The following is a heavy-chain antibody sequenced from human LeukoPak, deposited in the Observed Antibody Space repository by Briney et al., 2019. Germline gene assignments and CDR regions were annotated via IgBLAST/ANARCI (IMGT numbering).Heavy chain of an antibody. Sequence: GGSLRLSCAASGFTFTNYALHWVRQAPGKGLEWVAVMSYSGANEYYADSVKGRFTISRDDSKNTLYLQMNSLRTEDTAIYYCTRDFRIVVTDYWGQGTLVTVSS. J-gene: IGHJ4*02. V-gene: IGHV3-30-3*01. CDR1: GFTFTNYA. CDR3: TRDFRIVVTDY. D-gene: IGHD1-26*01. CDR2: MSYSGANE.